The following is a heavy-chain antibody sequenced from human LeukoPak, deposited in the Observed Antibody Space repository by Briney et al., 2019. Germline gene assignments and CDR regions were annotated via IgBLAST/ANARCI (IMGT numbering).Heavy chain of an antibody. CDR1: GGSISSSNW. J-gene: IGHJ5*02. CDR2: IYHSGST. Sequence: PSGTLSLTCAVSGGSISSSNWWSWVRQPPGKGQEWIGEIYHSGSTNYNPSLKSRVTISVDKSKNQFSLKLSSVTAADTAVYYCARDFAVAGNNWFDPWGQGTLVTVSS. V-gene: IGHV4-4*02. CDR3: ARDFAVAGNNWFDP. D-gene: IGHD6-19*01.